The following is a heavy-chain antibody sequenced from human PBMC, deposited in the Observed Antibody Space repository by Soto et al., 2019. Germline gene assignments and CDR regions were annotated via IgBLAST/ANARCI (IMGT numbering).Heavy chain of an antibody. CDR2: IYHSGST. CDR1: GGSISSGGYS. D-gene: IGHD1-26*01. CDR3: ARTPTP. Sequence: PSDTLSLTCAVSGGSISSGGYSWSWIRQPPGKGLEWIGYIYHSGSTYYNPSLKSRVTISVDRSKNQFSLKLSSVTAADTAVYYRARTPTPWGQGTLVTVSS. J-gene: IGHJ5*02. V-gene: IGHV4-30-2*01.